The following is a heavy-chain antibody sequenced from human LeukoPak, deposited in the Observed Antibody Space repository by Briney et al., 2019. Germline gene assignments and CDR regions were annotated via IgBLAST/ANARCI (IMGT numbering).Heavy chain of an antibody. CDR3: ARALRGYCSSTSCHTRYGMDV. CDR1: GGSISSGDYY. Sequence: SETLSLTCTVSGGSISSGDYYWSWIRQPPGKGLEWIGYIYYSGSIYYNPSLKSRVTISVDTSKNQFSLKLSSVTAADTAVYYCARALRGYCSSTSCHTRYGMDVWGQGTTVTVSS. J-gene: IGHJ6*02. V-gene: IGHV4-30-4*01. CDR2: IYYSGSI. D-gene: IGHD2-2*02.